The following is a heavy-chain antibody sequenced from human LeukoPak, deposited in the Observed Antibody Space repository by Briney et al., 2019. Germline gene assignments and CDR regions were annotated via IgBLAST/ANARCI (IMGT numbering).Heavy chain of an antibody. D-gene: IGHD6-13*01. CDR2: IYTSGST. Sequence: SETLSLTCTVSGGSISSYYWSWIRQPAGKGLEWIGRIYTSGSTNYNPSLKSRVTMSVDTSKNQFSLKLSSVTAADTAVYYCARQDSSSWNYYFDYWGQGTLVTVSS. J-gene: IGHJ4*02. V-gene: IGHV4-4*07. CDR3: ARQDSSSWNYYFDY. CDR1: GGSISSYY.